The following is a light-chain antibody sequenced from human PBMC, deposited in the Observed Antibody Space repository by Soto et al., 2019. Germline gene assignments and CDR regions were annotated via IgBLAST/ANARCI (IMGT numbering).Light chain of an antibody. CDR3: SSYTTSSTVV. CDR1: SSDVGAYGY. J-gene: IGLJ2*01. V-gene: IGLV2-14*01. CDR2: EVS. Sequence: QSALTQPASVSGSPGQSIIISRTGTSSDVGAYGYVSWYQQHPGKAPKLMIYEVSYRPSGVSNRFSGSKSGNAASLTISGLQAEDEADYYCSSYTTSSTVVFGGGTKLTVL.